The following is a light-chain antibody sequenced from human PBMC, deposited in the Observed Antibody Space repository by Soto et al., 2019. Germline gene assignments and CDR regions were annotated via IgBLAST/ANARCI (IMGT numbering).Light chain of an antibody. CDR3: QQDNSHPWT. CDR2: KAS. V-gene: IGKV1-5*03. J-gene: IGKJ1*01. Sequence: DIQMTQSPSTLSASVGDRVTITCRASQSISSWLAWYQQKTGKAPKLLIYKASSLDSGVPSRFRGSGSGTEHTLTISSLQQDGFATSYRQQDNSHPWTFGQGTKVQIK. CDR1: QSISSW.